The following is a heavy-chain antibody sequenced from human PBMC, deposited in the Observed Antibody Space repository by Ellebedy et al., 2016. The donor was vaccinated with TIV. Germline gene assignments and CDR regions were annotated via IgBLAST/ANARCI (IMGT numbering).Heavy chain of an antibody. V-gene: IGHV3-7*01. CDR2: IKQDGSEK. CDR1: GFTFSSYW. J-gene: IGHJ4*02. D-gene: IGHD3-16*01. CDR3: GGLRVGEFDY. Sequence: GESLKISCAVSGFTFSSYWMSWVRQAPGKGLEWVANIKQDGSEKYYVDSVKGRFTISRDNAKNSLYLQMNSLRAEDTAVYYCGGLRVGEFDYWGQGTLVTVSS.